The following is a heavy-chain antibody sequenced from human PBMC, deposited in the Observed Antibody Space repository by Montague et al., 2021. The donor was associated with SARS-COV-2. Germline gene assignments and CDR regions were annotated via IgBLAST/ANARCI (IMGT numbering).Heavy chain of an antibody. D-gene: IGHD6-13*01. J-gene: IGHJ4*02. CDR1: GFTFSTYW. CDR3: ARDPVEQQQLVHSLDY. Sequence: SLRLSCAASGFTFSTYWMTWVRQAPGKGLEWVANIKQDRSAQYYVDSVRGRFTVSRDNAKKSLFLQMNSLRAEDTAVYFCARDPVEQQQLVHSLDYWGQGTLVIVSS. V-gene: IGHV3-7*01. CDR2: IKQDRSAQ.